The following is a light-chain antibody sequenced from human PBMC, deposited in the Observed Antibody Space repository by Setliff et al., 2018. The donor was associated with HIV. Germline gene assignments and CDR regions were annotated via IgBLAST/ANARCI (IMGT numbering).Light chain of an antibody. CDR2: GNS. CDR1: SSNIGAGYD. CDR3: QSYDRSLVDG. J-gene: IGLJ1*01. Sequence: QSVLTQPPSVSGAPGQRVTISCTGSSSNIGAGYDVHWYQQLPGTAPKLLIYGNSNRPSGVPDRFSGSKSGTSASLAITGLQAEDEADYYCQSYDRSLVDGFGTGTKGTVL. V-gene: IGLV1-40*01.